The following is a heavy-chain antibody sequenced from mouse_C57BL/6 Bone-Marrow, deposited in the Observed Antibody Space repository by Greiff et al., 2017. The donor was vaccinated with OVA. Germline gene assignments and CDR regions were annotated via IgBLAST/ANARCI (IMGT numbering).Heavy chain of an antibody. CDR1: GYSITSGYD. V-gene: IGHV3-1*01. D-gene: IGHD1-1*01. Sequence: VQLKESGPGMVKPSQSLSLTCTVTGYSITSGYDWHWIRHFPGNKLEWMGYISYSGSTNYNPSLKSRISITHDTSKNHFFLKLNSVTTEDTATYYCARELRFYYFDSWGQGTTLTVSS. CDR2: ISYSGST. CDR3: ARELRFYYFDS. J-gene: IGHJ2*01.